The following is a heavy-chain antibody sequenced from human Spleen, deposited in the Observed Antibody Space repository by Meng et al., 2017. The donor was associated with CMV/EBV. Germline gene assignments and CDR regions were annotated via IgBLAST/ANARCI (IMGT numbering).Heavy chain of an antibody. CDR3: AKDRRPIY. CDR2: FSCKGNRT. Sequence: GLEWVSAFSCKGNRTDYVKSVKGRFTISRDNAKNSLYLQMNSLRAEDTAVYYCAKDRRPIYWGQGTLVTVSS. V-gene: IGHV3-20*03. J-gene: IGHJ4*02.